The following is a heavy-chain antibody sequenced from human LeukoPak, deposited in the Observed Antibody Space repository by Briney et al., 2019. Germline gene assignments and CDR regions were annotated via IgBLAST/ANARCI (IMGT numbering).Heavy chain of an antibody. D-gene: IGHD2-2*01. V-gene: IGHV4-59*06. CDR3: ARRVVPAAIALDY. Sequence: PSETLSLTCTVSGGSISSYYWSWIRQPPGKGLEWIGYIYYSGSTYYNPSLKSRVTISVDTSKNQFSLKLSSVTAADTAVYYCARRVVPAAIALDYWGQGTLVTVSS. CDR1: GGSISSYY. J-gene: IGHJ4*02. CDR2: IYYSGST.